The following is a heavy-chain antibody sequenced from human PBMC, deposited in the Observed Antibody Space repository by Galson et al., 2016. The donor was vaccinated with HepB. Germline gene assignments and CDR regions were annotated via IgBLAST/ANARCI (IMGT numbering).Heavy chain of an antibody. V-gene: IGHV3-33*03. Sequence: SLRLSCAASGFTFRSYGMHWVRQAPGKGLEWVAVIWYDGSNKYYTDSVKGRFTISRDKSTNTLYLQMNSLRAEDTAVYYCAKDGWFGERDYYYYGMDVWGQGTTVTVSS. CDR2: IWYDGSNK. CDR3: AKDGWFGERDYYYYGMDV. J-gene: IGHJ6*02. CDR1: GFTFRSYG. D-gene: IGHD3-10*01.